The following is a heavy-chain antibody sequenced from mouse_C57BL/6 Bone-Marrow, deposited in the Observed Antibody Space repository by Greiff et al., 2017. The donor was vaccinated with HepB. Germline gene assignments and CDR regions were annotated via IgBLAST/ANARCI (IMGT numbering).Heavy chain of an antibody. J-gene: IGHJ4*01. V-gene: IGHV5-12*01. Sequence: EVKLMESGGGLVQPGGSLKLSCAASGFTFSDYYMSWVRQTPEKRLEWVAYISNGGGSTYYPDTVKGRFTISRDNAKNTLYLQMSRLKSEDTAMYYCARHNSYWGQGTSVTVSS. CDR1: GFTFSDYY. CDR2: ISNGGGST. D-gene: IGHD2-12*01. CDR3: ARHNSY.